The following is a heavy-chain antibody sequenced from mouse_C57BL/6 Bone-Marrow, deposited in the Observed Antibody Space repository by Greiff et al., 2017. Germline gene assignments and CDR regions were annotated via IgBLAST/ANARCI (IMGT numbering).Heavy chain of an antibody. CDR3: ARQNYYPDLYFDY. J-gene: IGHJ2*01. Sequence: EVKLVESGGGLVKPGGSLKLSCAASGFTFSDYGMHWVRQAPEKGLEWVAYISSGSSTIYYADTVKGRFTISRDNAKNTLFLQMTSLRSEGTAMYYCARQNYYPDLYFDYWGQGTTLTVSS. D-gene: IGHD2-1*01. CDR2: ISSGSSTI. V-gene: IGHV5-17*01. CDR1: GFTFSDYG.